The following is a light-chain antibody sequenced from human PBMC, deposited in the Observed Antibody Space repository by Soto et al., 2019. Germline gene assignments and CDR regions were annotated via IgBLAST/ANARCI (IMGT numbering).Light chain of an antibody. CDR1: SSNIGSNY. J-gene: IGLJ2*01. Sequence: QSVLTQPLSVSAAPGQKVTISCSGSSSNIGSNYVSWYQQLPGTAPKLLIYDNGKRPSGIPDRFSGSQSGTSATLGITGLQTGDEADYYCGTWDNSLSAVFGGGTKLTVL. CDR2: DNG. CDR3: GTWDNSLSAV. V-gene: IGLV1-51*01.